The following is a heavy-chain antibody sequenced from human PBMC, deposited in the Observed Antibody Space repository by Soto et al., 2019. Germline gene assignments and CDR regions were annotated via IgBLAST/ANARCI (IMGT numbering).Heavy chain of an antibody. CDR3: AKDPGIAARPGYYFDY. V-gene: IGHV3-23*01. CDR2: ISGSGGST. J-gene: IGHJ4*02. Sequence: GESLKISCAASGFTFSSYAMSWVRQAPGKGLEWVSAISGSGGSTYYADSVKGRFTISRDNSKNTLYLQMNSLRAEDTAVYYCAKDPGIAARPGYYFDYWGQGTLVTVSS. D-gene: IGHD6-6*01. CDR1: GFTFSSYA.